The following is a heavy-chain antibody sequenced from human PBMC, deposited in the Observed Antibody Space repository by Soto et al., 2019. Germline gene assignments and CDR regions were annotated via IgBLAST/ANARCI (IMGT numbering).Heavy chain of an antibody. J-gene: IGHJ3*02. CDR1: GGSISSYY. CDR2: IYYSGST. D-gene: IGHD3-22*01. V-gene: IGHV4-59*08. Sequence: PSETLSLTCTASGGSISSYYWSWIRQPPGKGLEWIGYIYYSGSTNYNPSLKSRVTISVDTSKNQFSLKLSSVTAADTAVYYCAIYDSSGDDAFDIWGQGTMVTVSS. CDR3: AIYDSSGDDAFDI.